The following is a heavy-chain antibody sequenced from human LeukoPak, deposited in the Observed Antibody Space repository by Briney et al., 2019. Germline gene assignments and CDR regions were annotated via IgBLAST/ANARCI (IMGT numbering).Heavy chain of an antibody. Sequence: GGSLRLSCAASGFTVNSNYMSWVRQAPGKGLEWVSYISSSGSTIYYADSVKGRFTISRDNAKNSLYLQMNSLRAEDTAVYYCARDLAKYYGSGSYNYWGQGTLVTVSS. J-gene: IGHJ4*02. D-gene: IGHD3-10*01. V-gene: IGHV3-11*04. CDR1: GFTVNSNY. CDR3: ARDLAKYYGSGSYNY. CDR2: ISSSGSTI.